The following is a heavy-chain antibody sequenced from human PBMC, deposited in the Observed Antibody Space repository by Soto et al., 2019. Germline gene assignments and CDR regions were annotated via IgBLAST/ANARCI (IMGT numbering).Heavy chain of an antibody. J-gene: IGHJ4*02. V-gene: IGHV3-23*01. CDR1: GFTFSSFA. CDR3: ARGFSAGKGSPPDF. CDR2: ISGSGGST. Sequence: LRLSCAASGFTFSSFAMSWVRQAPGKGLDWVSAISGSGGSTYSADSVKGRFTISRDNSKNTLYLQMSSLRAEDTAVYYCARGFSAGKGSPPDFRGQGSLVTVSS. D-gene: IGHD6-13*01.